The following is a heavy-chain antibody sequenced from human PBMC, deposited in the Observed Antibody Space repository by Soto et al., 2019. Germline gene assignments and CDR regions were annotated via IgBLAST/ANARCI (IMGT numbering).Heavy chain of an antibody. CDR3: ARVPNYGMDV. D-gene: IGHD2-2*01. CDR1: GGSISSSSYY. V-gene: IGHV4-39*01. CDR2: IYYSGGT. J-gene: IGHJ6*02. Sequence: SETLSLTCTVSGGSISSSSYYWGWIRQPPGKGLEWIGSIYYSGGTYYNPSLKSRVTISVDTSKNQFSLKLSSVTAADTAVYYCARVPNYGMDVWGQGTTVTVSS.